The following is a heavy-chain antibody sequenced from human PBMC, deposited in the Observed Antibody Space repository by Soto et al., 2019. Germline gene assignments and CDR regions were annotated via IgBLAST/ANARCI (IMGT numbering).Heavy chain of an antibody. V-gene: IGHV4-30-4*01. Sequence: SETLSLTCTVSGGFISRGDYYWSWIRQPPGKGLEWIGYIYYSGSTYYNPTHKSRVTISVDTSKNQFSLKLSSVTAADTAVYYCARVPLLWFGELDDDYYYFGMDVWGQGTTVTVSS. J-gene: IGHJ6*02. CDR2: IYYSGST. CDR3: ARVPLLWFGELDDDYYYFGMDV. CDR1: GGFISRGDYY. D-gene: IGHD3-10*01.